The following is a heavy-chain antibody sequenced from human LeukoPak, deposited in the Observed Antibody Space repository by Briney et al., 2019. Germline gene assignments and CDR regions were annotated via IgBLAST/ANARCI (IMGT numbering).Heavy chain of an antibody. D-gene: IGHD2-2*01. CDR1: GYTFTGSY. CDR2: INPNIGGT. J-gene: IGHJ6*03. Sequence: ASVKVSCKASGYTFTGSYIHWVRQAPGQGLEWMGWINPNIGGTNYAQKFQGRVTMTRDTSITTVYMELRSLRYDYTAVYYCARGVYCSSSSCSGGLGYYFYFMDVWGKGTTVTVSS. V-gene: IGHV1-2*02. CDR3: ARGVYCSSSSCSGGLGYYFYFMDV.